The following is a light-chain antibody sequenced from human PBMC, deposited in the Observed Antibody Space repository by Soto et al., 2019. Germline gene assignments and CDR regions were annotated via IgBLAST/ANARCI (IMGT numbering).Light chain of an antibody. V-gene: IGKV1-5*03. CDR3: QHYTHYMYT. Sequence: DIPMTQSPSTLSASVGDRVTITCRASQSISSWLAWYQQKPGKAPKLLIYKASSLESGVPSRFSGSGSATEFTLTISSLQPDDFATYYCQHYTHYMYTFGQGTKLEIK. CDR1: QSISSW. J-gene: IGKJ2*01. CDR2: KAS.